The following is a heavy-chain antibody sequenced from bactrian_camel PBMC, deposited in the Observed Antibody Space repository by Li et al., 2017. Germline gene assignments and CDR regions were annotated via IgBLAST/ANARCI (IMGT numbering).Heavy chain of an antibody. CDR3: AARTTSALGCFSLSWSNFDL. Sequence: VQLVESGGGTVQAGGSLRLSCTGSGYTFGAYCMGWFRQAPGTEREGVAAIDRRGSTRYADSVKDRFTISRDNAKNTLYLQMNSLKPEDAALYYCAARTTSALGCFSLSWSNFDLRGQGTQVTVS. V-gene: IGHV3S55*01. CDR2: IDRRGST. J-gene: IGHJ4*01. D-gene: IGHD1*01. CDR1: GYTFGAYC.